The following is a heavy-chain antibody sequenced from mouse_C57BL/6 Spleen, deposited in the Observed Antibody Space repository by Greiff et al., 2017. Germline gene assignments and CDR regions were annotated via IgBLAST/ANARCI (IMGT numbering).Heavy chain of an antibody. D-gene: IGHD1-2*01. J-gene: IGHJ3*01. CDR1: GYTFTDYY. CDR2: INPNNGGT. CDR3: ASDYGFAY. Sequence: EVKLQQSGPELVKPGASVKISCKASGYTFTDYYMNWVKQSHGKSLEWIGDINPNNGGTSYNQKFKGKATLTVDKSSSTAYMELRSLTSEDSAVYYCASDYGFAYWGQGTLVTVSA. V-gene: IGHV1-26*01.